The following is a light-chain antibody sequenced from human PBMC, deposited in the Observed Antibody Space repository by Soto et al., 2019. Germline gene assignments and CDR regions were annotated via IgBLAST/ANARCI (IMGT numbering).Light chain of an antibody. CDR2: AAS. CDR3: QNYGDSPMWT. Sequence: IVLTQSPGTLSLSLGERATLSCRASQSVSNTFLAWYQQKPGQAPRLLIFAASSRATGIPDRFSGSGSGTDFTLTISRLEPEDFAVYYCQNYGDSPMWTFAQGTRVDIK. J-gene: IGKJ1*01. V-gene: IGKV3-20*01. CDR1: QSVSNTF.